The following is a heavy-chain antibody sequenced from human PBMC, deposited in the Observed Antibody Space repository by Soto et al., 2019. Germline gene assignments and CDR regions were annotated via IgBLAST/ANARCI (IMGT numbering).Heavy chain of an antibody. D-gene: IGHD3-22*01. CDR2: INQSGST. Sequence: QVQLQQWGTGLLRPSETLSLTCAVYGGSFSGYYWSWIRQPPGKGLEWIGEINQSGSTNYNPSLKSRVTGAVDTSKNQFSLKLSSVTAADTAVYYCARVAQIDYYDSSGYYSDWGQGTLVTVSS. CDR3: ARVAQIDYYDSSGYYSD. CDR1: GGSFSGYY. V-gene: IGHV4-34*01. J-gene: IGHJ4*01.